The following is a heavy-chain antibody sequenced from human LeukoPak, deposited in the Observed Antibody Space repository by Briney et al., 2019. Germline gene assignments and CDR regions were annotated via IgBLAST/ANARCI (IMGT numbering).Heavy chain of an antibody. CDR1: GFTFSSYS. V-gene: IGHV3-21*01. J-gene: IGHJ6*02. Sequence: GGSLRLSCAASGFTFSSYSMNWVRQAPGKGLEWVSSISSSSSYIYYADSVKGRFTISRDNAKSSLYLQMNSLRAEDTAVYYCARERSRWYDYYYYGMDVWGQVTTVTVSS. CDR3: ARERSRWYDYYYYGMDV. D-gene: IGHD6-19*01. CDR2: ISSSSSYI.